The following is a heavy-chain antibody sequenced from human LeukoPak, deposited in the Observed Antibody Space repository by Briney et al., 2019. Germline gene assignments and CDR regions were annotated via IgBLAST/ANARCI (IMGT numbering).Heavy chain of an antibody. D-gene: IGHD4-23*01. CDR2: MYINGAT. CDR1: GFTVSDNF. CDR3: ARARRCGLYNDYGGCFDL. J-gene: IGHJ4*02. Sequence: GGSLRLSCAASGFTVSDNFVSWVRLAPGKGLEWVSIMYINGATFYPDSVKGRFTISRDNSMNTIYLQMNSLRAEGTAVYYCARARRCGLYNDYGGCFDLWGQGTLVTVSS. V-gene: IGHV3-53*01.